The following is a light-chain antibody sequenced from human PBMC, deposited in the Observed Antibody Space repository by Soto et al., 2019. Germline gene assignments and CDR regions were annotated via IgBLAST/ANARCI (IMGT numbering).Light chain of an antibody. V-gene: IGKV3-15*01. CDR1: QSVSSN. J-gene: IGKJ4*01. Sequence: EIVMTQSPATLSVSPGERATLSCRASQSVSSNLAWYQQKPGQAPRLLIYGASTRATGIPARFSGSRSGTEFTLTISSLQSEDFAVYYCQQYNNWPPLTFGGGSIVDVK. CDR2: GAS. CDR3: QQYNNWPPLT.